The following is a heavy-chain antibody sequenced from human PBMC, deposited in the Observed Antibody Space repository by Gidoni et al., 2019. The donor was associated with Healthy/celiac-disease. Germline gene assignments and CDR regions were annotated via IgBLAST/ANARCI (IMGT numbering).Heavy chain of an antibody. CDR3: ARGLRVTMVRGGWFDP. Sequence: QVQLVQSGAEVKKPGASVKVSCKASGYTFTGYYMHWVRQAPGQGLEWMGWINPNIGGTNYAQKFQGRVTMTRDTSISTAYMELSRLRSDDTAVYYCARGLRVTMVRGGWFDPWGQGTLVTVSS. CDR1: GYTFTGYY. J-gene: IGHJ5*02. D-gene: IGHD3-10*01. V-gene: IGHV1-2*02. CDR2: INPNIGGT.